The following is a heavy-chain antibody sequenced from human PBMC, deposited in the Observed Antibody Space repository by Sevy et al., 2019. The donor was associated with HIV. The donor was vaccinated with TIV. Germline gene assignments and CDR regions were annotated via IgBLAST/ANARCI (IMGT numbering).Heavy chain of an antibody. J-gene: IGHJ3*02. Sequence: SETLSLTCTVSDGSISSYYWSWIRQPPGKGLEWIGHISYSGSTSYNPSLQSRVTISVDTSKNQFSLKLSSMTAADTAVYYCARRTISGVAYDAFDIWGQGTLVTVSS. CDR3: ARRTISGVAYDAFDI. CDR2: ISYSGST. V-gene: IGHV4-59*01. D-gene: IGHD3-3*01. CDR1: DGSISSYY.